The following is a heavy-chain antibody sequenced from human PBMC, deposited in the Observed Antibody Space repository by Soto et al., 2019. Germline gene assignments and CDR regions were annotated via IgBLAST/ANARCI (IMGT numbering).Heavy chain of an antibody. Sequence: ASVKVSCKASGYTFTSYGISWVRQAPGQGLEWMGWISAYNGNTNYAQKLQGRVTMTTDTSTSTAYMEPRSLRSDDTAVYYCAREYYYDSSGYYYYYGMDVWGQGTTVTVSS. CDR3: AREYYYDSSGYYYYYGMDV. CDR1: GYTFTSYG. V-gene: IGHV1-18*01. J-gene: IGHJ6*02. CDR2: ISAYNGNT. D-gene: IGHD3-22*01.